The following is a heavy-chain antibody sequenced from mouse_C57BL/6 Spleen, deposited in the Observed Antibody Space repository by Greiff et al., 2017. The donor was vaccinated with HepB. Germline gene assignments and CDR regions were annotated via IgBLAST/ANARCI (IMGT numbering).Heavy chain of an antibody. Sequence: EVKVVESGGGLVQPGGSLKLSCAASGFTFSDYGMAWVRQAPRKGPEWVAFISNLAYSIYYADTVTGRFTISRENAKNTLYLEMSSLRSEDTAMYYCARHGYPNYFDYWGQGTTLTVSS. CDR1: GFTFSDYG. CDR2: ISNLAYSI. V-gene: IGHV5-15*01. D-gene: IGHD2-2*01. CDR3: ARHGYPNYFDY. J-gene: IGHJ2*01.